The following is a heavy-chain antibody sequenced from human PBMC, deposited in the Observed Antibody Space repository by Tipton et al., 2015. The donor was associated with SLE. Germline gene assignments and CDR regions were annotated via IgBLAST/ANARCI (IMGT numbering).Heavy chain of an antibody. CDR2: IYSSGIT. Sequence: TLSLTCAVSGASFSSFYWSWIRPSPGKGLEWIGYIYSSGITNYNPSLQSRVSISVDTSKNQFSLNVHSVIAADTAVYYCARAFHEASFDYWGQGTLVTVSS. J-gene: IGHJ4*02. D-gene: IGHD2/OR15-2a*01. CDR1: GASFSSFY. V-gene: IGHV4-4*08. CDR3: ARAFHEASFDY.